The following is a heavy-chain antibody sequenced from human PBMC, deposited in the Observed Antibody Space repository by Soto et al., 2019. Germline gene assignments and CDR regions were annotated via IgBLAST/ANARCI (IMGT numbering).Heavy chain of an antibody. J-gene: IGHJ6*02. V-gene: IGHV3-30-3*01. Sequence: VGSLRLSCAASGFTFSSYAMHWVRQAPGKGLEWVAVISYDGGNKYYADSVKGRFTISRDNSKNTLYLQMNSLRAEDTAVYYCARDLPVVTSGYYYYYGMDVWGQGTTVTVSS. CDR1: GFTFSSYA. D-gene: IGHD2-21*02. CDR3: ARDLPVVTSGYYYYYGMDV. CDR2: ISYDGGNK.